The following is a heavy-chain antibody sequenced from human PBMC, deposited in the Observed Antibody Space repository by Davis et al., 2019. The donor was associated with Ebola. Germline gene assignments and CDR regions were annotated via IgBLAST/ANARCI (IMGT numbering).Heavy chain of an antibody. CDR2: GTSADT. CDR3: AKDNRNIWSEV. J-gene: IGHJ3*01. V-gene: IGHV3-23*01. D-gene: IGHD2/OR15-2a*01. Sequence: SCKASGYTFRNSAISWVRQAPGKGLEWVSTYGTSADTYYADSVKGRFTISRDNSKNTLYLQMNGLRVEDTAIYYCAKDNRNIWSEVWGQGTMVTVSS. CDR1: GYTFRNSA.